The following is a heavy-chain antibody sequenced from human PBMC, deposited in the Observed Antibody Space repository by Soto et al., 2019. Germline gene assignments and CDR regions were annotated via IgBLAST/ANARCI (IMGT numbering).Heavy chain of an antibody. D-gene: IGHD6-13*01. V-gene: IGHV4-4*07. CDR1: VDSITTYY. CDR3: ARYSNNWFQTEGMDV. CDR2: IDASGNT. Sequence: SETLSLTCTVSVDSITTYYWSWIRQPAGKGLEWIGRIDASGNTNYNPSLNSRVTMSIDTSNKQFSLKLTSVTAADTAIYYCARYSNNWFQTEGMDVWGQGTTVTVSS. J-gene: IGHJ6*02.